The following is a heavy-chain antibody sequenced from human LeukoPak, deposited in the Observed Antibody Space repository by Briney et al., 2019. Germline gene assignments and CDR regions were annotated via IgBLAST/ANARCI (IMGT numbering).Heavy chain of an antibody. CDR1: ADSLSSGGHY. CDR3: ARGGNRFGGFYFDY. J-gene: IGHJ4*02. CDR2: IHHSGRS. Sequence: NPSQTLSLTCTVSADSLSSGGHYWAWIRQFPGKGLESIGFIHHSGRSRHNPSLKDRVAISVDTSRKQFALELSSVTAADTAMYYCARGGNRFGGFYFDYWGQGIQVIVSS. V-gene: IGHV4-31*03. D-gene: IGHD3-10*01.